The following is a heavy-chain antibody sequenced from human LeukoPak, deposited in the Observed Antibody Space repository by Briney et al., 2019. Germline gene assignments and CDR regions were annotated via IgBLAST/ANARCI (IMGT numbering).Heavy chain of an antibody. CDR1: GFTFSSYA. J-gene: IGHJ4*02. Sequence: GGSLRLSCAASGFTFSSYAMSWVRQAPGKGQEWVSAISGSGGSTYYADSVKGRFTISRDNSKNTLYLQMNSLRAEDTAVYYCVKDSSPYYDICDYWGQGTLVTVSS. V-gene: IGHV3-23*01. CDR3: VKDSSPYYDICDY. CDR2: ISGSGGST. D-gene: IGHD3-9*01.